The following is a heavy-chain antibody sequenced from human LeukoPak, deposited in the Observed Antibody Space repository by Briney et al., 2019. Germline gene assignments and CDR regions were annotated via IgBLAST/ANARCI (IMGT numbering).Heavy chain of an antibody. Sequence: GGSLRLSCAASGFTFSSYVMTWVRQAPGKGLEWVSSISDNGVTRYYADSVKGRFTVSRDTSENTMYLQMNTLRAEDTAVYYCARDGGSGIDYWGQGTLVSVYS. CDR1: GFTFSSYV. V-gene: IGHV3-23*01. CDR2: ISDNGVTR. J-gene: IGHJ4*02. D-gene: IGHD3-10*01. CDR3: ARDGGSGIDY.